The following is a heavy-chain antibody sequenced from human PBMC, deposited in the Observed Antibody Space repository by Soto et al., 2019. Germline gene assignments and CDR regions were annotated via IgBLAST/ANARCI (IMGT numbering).Heavy chain of an antibody. Sequence: SETLSLTCSVSGGSISSSSYFWGWIRQPPGKGLEWIGSIYYSGSTYYNPSLKSRVTVSVDTSKNQFSLKLSSVTAADTAVYYCSRDDSDWFFNWGRGTLVTVSS. V-gene: IGHV4-39*01. J-gene: IGHJ4*02. CDR3: SRDDSDWFFN. D-gene: IGHD3-9*01. CDR2: IYYSGST. CDR1: GGSISSSSYF.